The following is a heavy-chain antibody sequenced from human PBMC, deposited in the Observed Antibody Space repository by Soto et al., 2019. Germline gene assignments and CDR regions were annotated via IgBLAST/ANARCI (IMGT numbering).Heavy chain of an antibody. Sequence: GGSLRLSCAASGFTFSSYWMSWVRQAPGKGLEWVANIKQDGSEKYYVDSVKGRFTISRDSSKNTLYLQMNSLRAEDTAVYYCAKEATYYDFWSGYYPAGYFDYWGQGTLVTVSS. CDR1: GFTFSSYW. CDR2: IKQDGSEK. J-gene: IGHJ4*02. V-gene: IGHV3-7*01. D-gene: IGHD3-3*01. CDR3: AKEATYYDFWSGYYPAGYFDY.